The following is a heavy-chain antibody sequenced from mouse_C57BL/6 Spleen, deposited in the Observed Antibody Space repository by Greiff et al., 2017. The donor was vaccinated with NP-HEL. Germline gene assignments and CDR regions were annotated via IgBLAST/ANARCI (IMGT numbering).Heavy chain of an antibody. V-gene: IGHV5-4*03. D-gene: IGHD1-1*01. CDR3: ARADYYGSSYLAWFAY. CDR1: GFTFSSYA. J-gene: IGHJ3*01. Sequence: EVMLVESGGGLVKPGGSLKLSCAASGFTFSSYAMSWVRQTPEKRLEWVATISDGGSYTYYPDNVKGRFTISRDNAKNNLYLQMSHLKSEDTAMYYWARADYYGSSYLAWFAYWGQGTLVTVSA. CDR2: ISDGGSYT.